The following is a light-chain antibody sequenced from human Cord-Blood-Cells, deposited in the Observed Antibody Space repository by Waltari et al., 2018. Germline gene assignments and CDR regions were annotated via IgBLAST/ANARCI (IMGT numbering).Light chain of an antibody. J-gene: IGLJ3*02. CDR2: DVR. Sequence: QSALTHPRSVSGSPGQSVTISCTGTSSDVGGYNYVSWYHQHPGKAPKLMIYDVRKRPSGVPDRFSGAKSGDTASLTISGLQAEDEADYYCCSYAGSWVCGGGTKLTVL. CDR3: CSYAGSWV. CDR1: SSDVGGYNY. V-gene: IGLV2-11*01.